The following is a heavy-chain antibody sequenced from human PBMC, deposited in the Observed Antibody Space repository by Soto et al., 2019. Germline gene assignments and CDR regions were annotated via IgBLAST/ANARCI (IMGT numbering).Heavy chain of an antibody. D-gene: IGHD3-3*02. CDR2: IIPILPTP. J-gene: IGHJ6*02. CDR1: GGTFGNSA. Sequence: QVQLVQSGAEVKKPGSSVTVSCKASGGTFGNSAISWVRQAPGQGLEWMGGIIPILPTPDYAQKFQGRVTIPADESTTTAYMELTSRRSEDTAVYYCARDKDRQQLGGNYYYGIDVWGQGTTVTVSS. V-gene: IGHV1-69*11. CDR3: ARDKDRQQLGGNYYYGIDV.